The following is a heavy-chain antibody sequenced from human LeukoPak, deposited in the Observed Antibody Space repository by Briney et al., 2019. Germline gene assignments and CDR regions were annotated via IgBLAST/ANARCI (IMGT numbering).Heavy chain of an antibody. CDR2: IFYSGSA. J-gene: IGHJ4*02. D-gene: IGHD1/OR15-1a*01. Sequence: SETLSLTCIVSGGSITTDYWGWIRQPPGKGLEWIGYIFYSGSAHYNPSLESRLTISLDTSRNQLSLRLTSVTAADTAVYYCAGQGTSGFYYFDYWGLGTLVTVSS. CDR3: AGQGTSGFYYFDY. CDR1: GGSITTDY. V-gene: IGHV4-59*08.